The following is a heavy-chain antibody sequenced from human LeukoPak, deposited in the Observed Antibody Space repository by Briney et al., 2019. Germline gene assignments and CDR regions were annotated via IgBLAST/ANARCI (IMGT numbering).Heavy chain of an antibody. V-gene: IGHV4-39*02. CDR1: GGSISTSNYY. CDR3: ARDTIPPRNATEQKTGTYY. J-gene: IGHJ4*02. Sequence: SETLSLTCTVSGGSISTSNYYWAWIRQPPGKGLQWIGSIYYRGNTYYNPSLKSRVTMSVDTSKNQFSLRLTSVTAADTALYYRARDTIPPRNATEQKTGTYYWGQGTLVTVSS. CDR2: IYYRGNT. D-gene: IGHD7-27*01.